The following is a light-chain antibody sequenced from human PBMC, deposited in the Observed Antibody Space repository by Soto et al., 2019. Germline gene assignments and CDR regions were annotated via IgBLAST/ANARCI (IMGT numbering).Light chain of an antibody. J-gene: IGKJ2*01. CDR3: QQSYRTPHT. Sequence: DIHMTQSPSSLSASVGDRVTITCRASQGVSGYLLWYQQRQGRAPKLLIYAASNLLSGVPSRFSGSGYGANFTLTITSLQPEDFATYYCQQSYRTPHTFGQGTKLETK. CDR1: QGVSGY. V-gene: IGKV1-39*01. CDR2: AAS.